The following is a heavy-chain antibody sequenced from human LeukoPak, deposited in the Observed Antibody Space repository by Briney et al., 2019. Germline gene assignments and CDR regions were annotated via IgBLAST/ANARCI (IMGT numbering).Heavy chain of an antibody. CDR3: AKDRSYSGSYGALDY. D-gene: IGHD1-26*01. Sequence: GGSLRLSCAASGFTFRSYGMHWVRQAPGKGLEWVAFVRFDGTNEQYVESMKGRCTISRDNSKNTLYLQMNSLRAEDTAVYYCAKDRSYSGSYGALDYWGQGTLVTVSS. CDR2: VRFDGTNE. J-gene: IGHJ4*02. V-gene: IGHV3-30*02. CDR1: GFTFRSYG.